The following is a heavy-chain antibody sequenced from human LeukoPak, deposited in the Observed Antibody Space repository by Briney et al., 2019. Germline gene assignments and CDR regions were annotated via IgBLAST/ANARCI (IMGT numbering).Heavy chain of an antibody. CDR2: ISGSGGST. V-gene: IGHV3-23*01. CDR1: GFTLSSYA. CDR3: AKDPLVPAALYYYYGMDV. D-gene: IGHD2-2*01. J-gene: IGHJ6*02. Sequence: GVSLRLSCAASGFTLSSYAMSWVPQAPGKGLEWVSDISGSGGSTYYADSVKGRFTISRDNSKNTLYLQMNSLRAEDTAVYYCAKDPLVPAALYYYYGMDVWGQGTTVTVSS.